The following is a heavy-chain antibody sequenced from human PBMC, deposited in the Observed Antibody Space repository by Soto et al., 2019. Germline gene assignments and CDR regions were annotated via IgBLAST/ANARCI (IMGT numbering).Heavy chain of an antibody. V-gene: IGHV3-23*01. CDR3: ARGDYYDSSGPLSDAFDI. J-gene: IGHJ3*02. CDR1: GFTFSSYA. D-gene: IGHD3-22*01. Sequence: PGGSLRLSCAASGFTFSSYAMSWVRQATGKGLEWVSLISGSGGGTYYADSVKGRFTISRDNAKNTLYLQMNSLRVEDTAVFYCARGDYYDSSGPLSDAFDIWGQETMVTVSS. CDR2: ISGSGGGT.